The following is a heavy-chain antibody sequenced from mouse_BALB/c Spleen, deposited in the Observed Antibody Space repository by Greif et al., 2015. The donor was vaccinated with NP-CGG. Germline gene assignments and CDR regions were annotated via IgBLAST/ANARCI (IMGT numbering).Heavy chain of an antibody. CDR1: GYAFSSYW. CDR3: ARSQGYYFDY. CDR2: IYPGDGDT. Sequence: VQGVESGAELVRPGSSVKISCKASGYAFSSYWMNWVKQRPGQGLEWIGQIYPGDGDTNYSGKFKGKATLTADKFSSTAYMQLRSLKSEDSAVYFCARSQGYYFDYWGQGTTLTVSS. V-gene: IGHV1-80*01. J-gene: IGHJ2*01.